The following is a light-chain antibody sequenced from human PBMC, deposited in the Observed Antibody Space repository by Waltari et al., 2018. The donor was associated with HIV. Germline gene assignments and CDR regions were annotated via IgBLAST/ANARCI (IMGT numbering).Light chain of an antibody. Sequence: QSVLTQPPSASGTPGQRVTISCSGSSSNIGSNTVNWYQQLPGTAPKLLISSNNQRPSGVPDRFSGSKSGTSASLAISGLQSEDEARYYCAAWDDRQNLWVFGGGTKLTVL. CDR1: SSNIGSNT. CDR3: AAWDDRQNLWV. V-gene: IGLV1-44*01. J-gene: IGLJ3*02. CDR2: SNN.